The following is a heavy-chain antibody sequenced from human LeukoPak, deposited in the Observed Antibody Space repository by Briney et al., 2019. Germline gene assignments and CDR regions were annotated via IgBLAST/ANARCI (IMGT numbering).Heavy chain of an antibody. Sequence: ASVKVSCKVSGYTLTELSMHWVRQAPGKGLEWMGGFDPEDGETIYAQKFQGRVTMTEDTSTDTAYMELSSLRSEDTAVYYCATPGNSSSWYEGGAFDIWGQGTMVTVSS. V-gene: IGHV1-24*01. CDR1: GYTLTELS. J-gene: IGHJ3*02. CDR3: ATPGNSSSWYEGGAFDI. D-gene: IGHD6-13*01. CDR2: FDPEDGET.